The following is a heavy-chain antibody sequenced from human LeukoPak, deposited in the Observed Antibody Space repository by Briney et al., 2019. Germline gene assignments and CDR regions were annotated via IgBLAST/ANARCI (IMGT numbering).Heavy chain of an antibody. D-gene: IGHD2-15*01. Sequence: PGRSLRLSCAASGFTFSTYAIHWVRQAPGKGLEWVSSISSSSSYIYYADSVKGRFTISRDNAKNSLYLQMNSLRAEDTAVYYCARDCSGGSCYSDYYYYYMDVWGKGTTVTISS. CDR3: ARDCSGGSCYSDYYYYYMDV. CDR2: ISSSSSYI. J-gene: IGHJ6*03. CDR1: GFTFSTYA. V-gene: IGHV3-21*01.